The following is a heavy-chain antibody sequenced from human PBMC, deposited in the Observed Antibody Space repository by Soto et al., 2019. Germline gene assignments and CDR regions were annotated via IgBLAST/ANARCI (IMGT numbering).Heavy chain of an antibody. J-gene: IGHJ5*02. CDR3: AKVSIAVAGTNWFDP. V-gene: IGHV1-46*01. CDR1: GYTFTSYY. CDR2: INPSGGST. D-gene: IGHD6-19*01. Sequence: GASVKVSCKASGYTFTSYYMHWVRQAPGQGLEWMGIINPSGGSTSYAQKFQGRVTMTRDNSKNTLYLQMNSLRAEDTAVYYCAKVSIAVAGTNWFDPWGQGTLVTVSS.